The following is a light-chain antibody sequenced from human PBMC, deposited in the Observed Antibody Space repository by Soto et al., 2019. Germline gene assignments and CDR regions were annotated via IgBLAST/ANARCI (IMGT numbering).Light chain of an antibody. V-gene: IGKV3-20*01. CDR3: QQYGSSPPSST. J-gene: IGKJ5*01. CDR2: DAS. Sequence: PGERATLSCRASQSVGSYLAWYQQKPGQAPRLLIYDASNRATGIPARFSGRGSGTDFTLTISRLEPEDFAVYYCQQYGSSPPSSTFGQGTRLEIK. CDR1: QSVGSY.